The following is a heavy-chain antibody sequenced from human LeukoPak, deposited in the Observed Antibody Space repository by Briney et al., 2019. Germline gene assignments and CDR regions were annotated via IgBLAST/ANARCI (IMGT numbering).Heavy chain of an antibody. D-gene: IGHD6-25*01. CDR3: ARDGGTDWYFDL. V-gene: IGHV1-69*06. CDR1: GGTFSSYA. Sequence: ASVKVSCKASGGTFSSYAISWVRQAPGQGLEWMGGIIPIFGTANYAQKFQGRVTITADKSTSTVYMELSSLRSEDTAVYYCARDGGTDWYFDLWGRGTLVTVSS. J-gene: IGHJ2*01. CDR2: IIPIFGTA.